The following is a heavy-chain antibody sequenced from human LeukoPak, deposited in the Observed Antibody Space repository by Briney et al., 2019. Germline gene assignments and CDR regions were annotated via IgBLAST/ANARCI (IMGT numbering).Heavy chain of an antibody. V-gene: IGHV4-30-2*01. CDR3: ARGGYYDFGRYYFDY. CDR2: IYHSGST. CDR1: GGSISSGGYS. D-gene: IGHD3-3*01. Sequence: SQTLSLTCAVSGGSISSGGYSWSWIRQPPGKGLEWIGYIYHSGSTYYNPSLKSRVTISVDRSKNQFSLKLSSVTAADTAVYYCARGGYYDFGRYYFDYWGQGTLVTVSS. J-gene: IGHJ4*02.